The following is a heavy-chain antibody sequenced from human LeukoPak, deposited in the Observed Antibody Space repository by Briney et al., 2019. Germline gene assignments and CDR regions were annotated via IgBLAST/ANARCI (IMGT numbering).Heavy chain of an antibody. J-gene: IGHJ4*02. Sequence: SETLSLTCIVSGGSISNYYWSWVRQPPGKGLEWIGYIYNTVSAKYNPSLRSRVPIQVDTSKDHYSLNLRSVTAADTAFYSCARFEIGIYGDYFFDYWGQGTLVTVSS. V-gene: IGHV4-59*01. D-gene: IGHD4-17*01. CDR2: IYNTVSA. CDR3: ARFEIGIYGDYFFDY. CDR1: GGSISNYY.